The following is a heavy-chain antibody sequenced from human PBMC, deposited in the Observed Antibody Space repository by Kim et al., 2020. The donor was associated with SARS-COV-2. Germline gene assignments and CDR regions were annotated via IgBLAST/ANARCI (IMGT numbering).Heavy chain of an antibody. Sequence: SETLSLTCAVYGGSFSGYYWSWIRQPPGKGLEWIGEINHSGSTNYNPSLKSRVTISVDTSKNQFSLKLSSVTAADTAVYYCARRGLSGVTAMVDNWFDPWGQGTLVTVSS. CDR2: INHSGST. V-gene: IGHV4-34*01. D-gene: IGHD5-18*01. CDR3: ARRGLSGVTAMVDNWFDP. J-gene: IGHJ5*02. CDR1: GGSFSGYY.